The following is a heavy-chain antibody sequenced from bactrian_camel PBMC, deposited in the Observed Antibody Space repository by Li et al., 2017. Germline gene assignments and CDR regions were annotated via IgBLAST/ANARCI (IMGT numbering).Heavy chain of an antibody. CDR1: GPTYC. Sequence: HVQLVESGGGAVQAGGSLRLSCTASGPTYCMAWFRQAPGKEREWVAAIESQGRPSYADSVKGRFTVSIDNANNTEYLQMNSLKPEDTAVYYCAAGSRVSASYYWSLNRRDYSDWGQGTQVTVS. CDR2: IESQGRP. CDR3: AAGSRVSASYYWSLNRRDYSD. D-gene: IGHD4*01. J-gene: IGHJ4*01. V-gene: IGHV3S53*01.